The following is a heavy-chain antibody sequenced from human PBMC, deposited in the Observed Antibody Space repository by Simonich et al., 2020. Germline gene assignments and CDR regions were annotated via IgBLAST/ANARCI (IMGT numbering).Heavy chain of an antibody. CDR3: ARGGLADRRIVYYYYMDV. CDR1: GGTFSSYA. CDR2: MTPIHEIA. V-gene: IGHV1-69*09. J-gene: IGHJ6*03. D-gene: IGHD2-15*01. Sequence: QVQLVQSGAEVKKPGSSVKVSCKASGGTFSSYAISWVRQAPGQGLEWSGGMTPIHEIAKYAQKDQGRGTITAEKATSTAYMELSSMRSEDTAVYYCARGGLADRRIVYYYYMDVWGKGTTVTVSS.